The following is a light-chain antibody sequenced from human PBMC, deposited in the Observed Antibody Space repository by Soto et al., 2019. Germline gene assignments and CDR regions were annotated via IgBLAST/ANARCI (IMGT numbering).Light chain of an antibody. CDR1: QSLVYSDGNTY. Sequence: DVVMTQSPLSLPVTLGQPASISCRSSQSLVYSDGNTYLNWFQQRPGQSTRRLIYKVSNRDSGVPDRFSGSGSGTDFTLKISRVEAEDVGVYYCMQGTHWPPYTFGQGTKLSIK. J-gene: IGKJ2*01. CDR2: KVS. CDR3: MQGTHWPPYT. V-gene: IGKV2-30*01.